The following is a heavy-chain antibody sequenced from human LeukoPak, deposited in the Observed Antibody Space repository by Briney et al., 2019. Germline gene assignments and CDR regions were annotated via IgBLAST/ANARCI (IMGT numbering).Heavy chain of an antibody. J-gene: IGHJ4*02. CDR3: VKEQSSGWYRVADS. D-gene: IGHD6-19*01. Sequence: GGSLTLSCAASGITISSEGMHWVRQAPGKGLEWLAVFSYDGSEIYYSDSAKVRFTISKEYSKNTLHLQMNSLRVEDTAVYYCVKEQSSGWYRVADSWGQGTLVTVSS. V-gene: IGHV3-30*18. CDR1: GITISSEG. CDR2: FSYDGSEI.